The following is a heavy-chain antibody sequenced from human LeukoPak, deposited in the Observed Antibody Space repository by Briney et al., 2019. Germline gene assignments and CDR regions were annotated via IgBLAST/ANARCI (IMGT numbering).Heavy chain of an antibody. J-gene: IGHJ4*02. CDR2: ISSSGSTI. CDR1: GFTFSDYY. Sequence: GGSLRLSCAASGFTFSDYYMSWIRQAPGKGLEWVSYISSSGSTISYTDSVKGRFTISRDNAKNSLYLQMNSLKTEDTAVYYCTTDVYYYGSGSYYLHFDYWGQGTLVTVSS. V-gene: IGHV3-11*01. D-gene: IGHD3-10*01. CDR3: TTDVYYYGSGSYYLHFDY.